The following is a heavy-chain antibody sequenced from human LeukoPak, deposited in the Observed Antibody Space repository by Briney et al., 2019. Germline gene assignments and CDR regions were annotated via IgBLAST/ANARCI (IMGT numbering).Heavy chain of an antibody. CDR3: ATGDWNYDEGKFDY. Sequence: ASVKVSCKVSAYTLTELSMHWVRQAPGKGLEWMGGFDPEDGETIYGQKFQGRVTMTEDTSTDTAYMELSSLRSEDTAVYYCATGDWNYDEGKFDYWGQGTLITVSS. V-gene: IGHV1-24*01. CDR2: FDPEDGET. J-gene: IGHJ4*02. CDR1: AYTLTELS. D-gene: IGHD1-7*01.